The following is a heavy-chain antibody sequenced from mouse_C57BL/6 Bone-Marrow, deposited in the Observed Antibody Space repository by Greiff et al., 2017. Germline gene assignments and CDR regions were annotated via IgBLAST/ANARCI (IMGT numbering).Heavy chain of an antibody. CDR2: IYPRDGST. D-gene: IGHD3-1*01. V-gene: IGHV1-85*01. Sequence: VKLQESGPELVKPGASVKLSCKASGYTFTSYDINWVKQRPGQGLEWIGWIYPRDGSTKYNEKFKGKATLTVDTSSSTAYMERHSLTSEDSAVYFCARGASFAYWGQGTLVTVSA. CDR1: GYTFTSYD. CDR3: ARGASFAY. J-gene: IGHJ3*01.